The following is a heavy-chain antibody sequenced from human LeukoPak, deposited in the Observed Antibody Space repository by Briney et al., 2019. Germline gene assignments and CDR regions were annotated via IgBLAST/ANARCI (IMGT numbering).Heavy chain of an antibody. V-gene: IGHV4-39*01. CDR2: IYYTGST. CDR3: ARVVRVGSGYNYYFDY. D-gene: IGHD3-22*01. Sequence: SETLSLTCTVSGGSISRIIYYWGWIRQPPGKGLEWIGSIYYTGSTYYTPSLRSRVTISVDTSKNQFSLKLSAVTAADTAVYYCARVVRVGSGYNYYFDYWGQGTLVTVSS. CDR1: GGSISRIIYY. J-gene: IGHJ4*02.